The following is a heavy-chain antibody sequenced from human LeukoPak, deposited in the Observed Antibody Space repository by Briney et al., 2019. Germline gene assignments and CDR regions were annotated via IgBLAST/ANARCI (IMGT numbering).Heavy chain of an antibody. D-gene: IGHD3-22*01. CDR1: GFTFSSYA. CDR3: AKTMYYYDSSGYYYFQH. Sequence: PGGSLRLSCAASGFTFSSYAMSWVRQAPGKGLEWVSAISGSGGSTYYADSVKGRFTISRDNSKNTLYLQMNSLRAEDTAVYYCAKTMYYYDSSGYYYFQHWGQGTPVTVSS. CDR2: ISGSGGST. V-gene: IGHV3-23*01. J-gene: IGHJ1*01.